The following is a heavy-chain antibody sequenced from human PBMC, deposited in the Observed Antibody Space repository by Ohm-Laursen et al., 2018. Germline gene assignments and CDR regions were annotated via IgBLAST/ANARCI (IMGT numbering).Heavy chain of an antibody. CDR2: IYYSGST. CDR3: ARQCYYYDSSGYEGLWYFDL. D-gene: IGHD3-22*01. J-gene: IGHJ2*01. CDR1: GGSISSSSYY. V-gene: IGHV4-39*01. Sequence: TLSLTCTVSGGSISSSSYYWGWIRQPPGKGLEWIGSIYYSGSTYYNPSLKSRVTISVDTSKNQFSLKLSSVTAADTAVYYCARQCYYYDSSGYEGLWYFDLWGRGTLVTVSS.